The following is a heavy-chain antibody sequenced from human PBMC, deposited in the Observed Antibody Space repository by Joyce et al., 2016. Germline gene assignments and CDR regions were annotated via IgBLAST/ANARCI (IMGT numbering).Heavy chain of an antibody. CDR1: GFTFSTAA. D-gene: IGHD1-26*01. J-gene: IGHJ5*02. Sequence: QLVQSGPEVRRPATSVKVSCRPSGFTFSTAAVHWVRQAPGQHLEWIGWVAFGSGNTRYAQKLEERVAITRDISTSTAYMQLRSLRSDDTAVFYCATDRLGALGPWGQGTLVTVSS. V-gene: IGHV1-58*01. CDR3: ATDRLGALGP. CDR2: VAFGSGNT.